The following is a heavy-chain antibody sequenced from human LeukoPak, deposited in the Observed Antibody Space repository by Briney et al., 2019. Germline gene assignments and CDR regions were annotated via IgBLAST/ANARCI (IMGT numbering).Heavy chain of an antibody. CDR2: IYTSGIA. J-gene: IGHJ4*02. Sequence: TSETLSLTCTVSGDSFSSYYWNWIRRPAGKGLEWIGRIYTSGIANYNPSLKRRVTMSVDTSKKQFSLRLTSVTAADSAVYYCARARQGYSGSDFDYWGQGTLVTVSS. D-gene: IGHD1-26*01. CDR1: GDSFSSYY. CDR3: ARARQGYSGSDFDY. V-gene: IGHV4-4*07.